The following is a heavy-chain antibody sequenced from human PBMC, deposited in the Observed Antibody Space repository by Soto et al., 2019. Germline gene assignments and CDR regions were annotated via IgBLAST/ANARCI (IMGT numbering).Heavy chain of an antibody. D-gene: IGHD3-10*01. Sequence: QVQLQESGPGLVKPSETLSLTCTVSGGSISTYYWSWIRQPPGKGLEWIGDISYSGSTNYNPSLKSRVTISVDTSKNQFSLKLSSVTAADTAVYYCARRYGLSAFDIWGQGTTVTVFS. J-gene: IGHJ3*02. CDR3: ARRYGLSAFDI. CDR2: ISYSGST. CDR1: GGSISTYY. V-gene: IGHV4-59*08.